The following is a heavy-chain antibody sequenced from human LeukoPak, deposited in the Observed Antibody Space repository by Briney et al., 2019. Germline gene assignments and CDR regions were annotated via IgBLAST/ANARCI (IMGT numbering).Heavy chain of an antibody. V-gene: IGHV4-30-2*01. Sequence: SETLSLTCAVSGGSISSGGYSWSWIRQPPGKGLEWIGYIYHSGTTYYSPSLKSRVTISVDRSKNQFSLKLSSVTAADTAVYYCARGDLSGSFYYFDYWGQGTLVTVSS. CDR2: IYHSGTT. D-gene: IGHD3-10*01. J-gene: IGHJ4*02. CDR1: GGSISSGGYS. CDR3: ARGDLSGSFYYFDY.